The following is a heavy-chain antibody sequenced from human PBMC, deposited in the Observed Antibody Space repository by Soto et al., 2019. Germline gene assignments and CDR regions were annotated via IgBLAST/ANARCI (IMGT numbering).Heavy chain of an antibody. J-gene: IGHJ1*01. CDR2: IKQDGSEK. CDR3: ARGGSSSWYPEYFQH. Sequence: GGSLRLSCEASGFTFSSYWMSWVRQAPGKGLEWVANIKQDGSEKYYGDSVKGRFTISRDNAKNSLFLQLKSLRAEDTAVYYCARGGSSSWYPEYFQHWGQGTLVTVSS. V-gene: IGHV3-7*01. D-gene: IGHD6-13*01. CDR1: GFTFSSYW.